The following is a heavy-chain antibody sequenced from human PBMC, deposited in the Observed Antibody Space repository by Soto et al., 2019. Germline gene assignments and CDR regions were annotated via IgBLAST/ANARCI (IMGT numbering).Heavy chain of an antibody. V-gene: IGHV3-9*01. D-gene: IGHD3-9*01. CDR3: AKDIDYDILTGYRNWFDS. J-gene: IGHJ5*01. CDR2: ISWNSGSV. Sequence: EIQLVESGGGLVQPGRSLRLSYAASGFTFDDYGMHGVRQAPGKGLEWVSGISWNSGSVGYADSVKGRFPISRDSAKNSLYLQMDSLSAEDTALYYCAKDIDYDILTGYRNWFDSWGQGTLVTVSS. CDR1: GFTFDDYG.